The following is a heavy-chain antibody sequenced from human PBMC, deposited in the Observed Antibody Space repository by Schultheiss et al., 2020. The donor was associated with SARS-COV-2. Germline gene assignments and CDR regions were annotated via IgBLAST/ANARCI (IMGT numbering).Heavy chain of an antibody. CDR2: IYYSGST. CDR3: ARGCSGGSCYVWFDP. J-gene: IGHJ5*02. Sequence: SETLSLTCTVSGGSISSYYWSWIRQPPGKGLEWIGYIYYSGSTNYNPSLKSRVTISVDTSKNQFSLKLSSVTAADTAVYYCARGCSGGSCYVWFDPWGQGTLVTVSS. D-gene: IGHD2-15*01. CDR1: GGSISSYY. V-gene: IGHV4-59*08.